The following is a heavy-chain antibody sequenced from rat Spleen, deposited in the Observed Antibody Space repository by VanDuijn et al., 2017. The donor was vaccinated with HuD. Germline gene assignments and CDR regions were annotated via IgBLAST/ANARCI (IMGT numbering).Heavy chain of an antibody. Sequence: EVQLVESGGGLVQPGRSLKLSCVASGFTFNNYWMTWIRQAPGKGLEWVASITNTGVSTYYPDSVKGRFTISRDNAKSTLYLQMNSLRSEDTATYYCTREPLTTRVMDAWGQGASVTVSS. CDR3: TREPLTTRVMDA. CDR2: ITNTGVST. D-gene: IGHD1-10*01. J-gene: IGHJ4*01. V-gene: IGHV5-31*01. CDR1: GFTFNNYW.